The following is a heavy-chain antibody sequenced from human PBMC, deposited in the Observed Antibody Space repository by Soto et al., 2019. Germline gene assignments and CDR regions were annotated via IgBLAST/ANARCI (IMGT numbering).Heavy chain of an antibody. CDR2: IYTSGSS. D-gene: IGHD3-9*01. Sequence: PSETLSLTCTIAGGSISSYYWSWIRQPAGKGLEWIGRIYTSGSSNYNRSLKSRVTMSVDTSKNQFSLNLSSVTAADTAVYFCAREYYDILTGSGGWFDPWGHGTLVTVSS. CDR1: GGSISSYY. CDR3: AREYYDILTGSGGWFDP. V-gene: IGHV4-4*07. J-gene: IGHJ5*02.